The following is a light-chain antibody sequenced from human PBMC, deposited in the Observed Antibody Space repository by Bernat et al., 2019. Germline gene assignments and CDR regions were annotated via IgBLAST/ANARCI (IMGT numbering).Light chain of an antibody. CDR2: VSS. J-gene: IGKJ2*01. CDR1: QSLSSFY. CDR3: LQFTTSPPYT. V-gene: IGKV3-20*01. Sequence: EIVLTQSPGTLSLSPGERATLSCRASQSLSSFYLSWYQQKPGQAPRLLIYVSSTRATGIPDRFSGSGSGTDFTPTISRLEPEDFAVYYCLQFTTSPPYTFGQGTKLEIK.